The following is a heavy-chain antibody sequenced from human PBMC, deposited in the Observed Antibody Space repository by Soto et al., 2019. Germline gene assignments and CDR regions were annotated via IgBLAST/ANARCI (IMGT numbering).Heavy chain of an antibody. CDR2: IGTAGDT. J-gene: IGHJ2*01. V-gene: IGHV3-13*01. CDR3: ARGTLGPNPLYWYFDL. CDR1: GFTFSSYD. D-gene: IGHD7-27*01. Sequence: EVQLVESGGGLVQPGGSLRLSCAASGFTFSSYDMHWVRQATGKGLEWVSAIGTAGDTYYPGSVKGRFTISRENATHSLDLQMNSLRAGATAVYYCARGTLGPNPLYWYFDLWGRGALVTVSS.